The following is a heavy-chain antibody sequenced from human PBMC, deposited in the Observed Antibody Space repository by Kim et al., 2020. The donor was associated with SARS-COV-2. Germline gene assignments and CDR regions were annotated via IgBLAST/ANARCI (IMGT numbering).Heavy chain of an antibody. V-gene: IGHV1-58*01. J-gene: IGHJ6*02. Sequence: SVKVSCKASGFTFTSSAVQWVRQARGQRLEWIGWIVVGSGNTNYAQKFQERVTITRDMSTSTAYMELSSLRSEDTAVYYCAAGSHLGQSSRQRWYCSSTSWEVCGPYYYYYGMDVWGQGTTVTVSS. CDR3: AAGSHLGQSSRQRWYCSSTSWEVCGPYYYYYGMDV. D-gene: IGHD2-2*01. CDR2: IVVGSGNT. CDR1: GFTFTSSA.